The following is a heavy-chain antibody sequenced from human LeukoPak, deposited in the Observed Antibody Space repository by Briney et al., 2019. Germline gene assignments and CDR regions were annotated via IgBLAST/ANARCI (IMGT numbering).Heavy chain of an antibody. D-gene: IGHD6-13*01. J-gene: IGHJ4*02. V-gene: IGHV4-4*09. CDR1: GGSISTYY. Sequence: SETLSLTCTGSGGSISTYYWIWIRQPPGKGLEWIGDIYASGCTNYNPSLKSGVTMSVDTSKNQISLKLSSVTAADTAVYYCAKGRAWAAAGSFDYWGQGTLVTVFS. CDR2: IYASGCT. CDR3: AKGRAWAAAGSFDY.